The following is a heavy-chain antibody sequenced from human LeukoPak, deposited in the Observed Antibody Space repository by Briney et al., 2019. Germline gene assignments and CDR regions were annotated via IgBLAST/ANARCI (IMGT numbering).Heavy chain of an antibody. J-gene: IGHJ4*02. V-gene: IGHV3-23*01. CDR3: AKAMSTDHYDSRGFYRVDFDS. CDR2: LTSSGGSGGVT. D-gene: IGHD3-22*01. Sequence: PGGSLRLSCAASGFTFSTYAMSWVRQAPGKGLEWVSALTSSGGSGGVTYYADSVKGRFIISRDNSKSTLYLQLSSLRAEDTAVYYCAKAMSTDHYDSRGFYRVDFDSWGQGTLVTVFS. CDR1: GFTFSTYA.